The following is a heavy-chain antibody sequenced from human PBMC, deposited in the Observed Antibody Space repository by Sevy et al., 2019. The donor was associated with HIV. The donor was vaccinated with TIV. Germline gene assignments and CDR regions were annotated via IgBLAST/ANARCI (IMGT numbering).Heavy chain of an antibody. V-gene: IGHV4-59*08. CDR3: ARRNDLDI. CDR1: GGSINSDH. Sequence: SETLSLTCTVSGGSINSDHWNWIRQPPGKGLEWIGYVYYTGGTNYNPSLKNRVTISADRTKNQFSLKLTSVTAADTAVYYCARRNDLDIWGQGTMVTVSS. CDR2: VYYTGGT. J-gene: IGHJ3*02.